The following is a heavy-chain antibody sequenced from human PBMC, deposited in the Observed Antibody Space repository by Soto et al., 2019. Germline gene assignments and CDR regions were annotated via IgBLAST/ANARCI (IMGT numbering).Heavy chain of an antibody. Sequence: EVQLLESGGGLVQPGGSLRLSCAASGFTFSTYAMTWVRQAPGKGLEWVSAITRSGGDTIYVDSVKGRFTISRDNSKNTLHLQMNSLRAVDTAVYYCAKVGSFYENYDPWYVDLWGRGTLVTVSS. V-gene: IGHV3-23*01. D-gene: IGHD3-22*01. CDR2: ITRSGGDT. CDR1: GFTFSTYA. CDR3: AKVGSFYENYDPWYVDL. J-gene: IGHJ2*01.